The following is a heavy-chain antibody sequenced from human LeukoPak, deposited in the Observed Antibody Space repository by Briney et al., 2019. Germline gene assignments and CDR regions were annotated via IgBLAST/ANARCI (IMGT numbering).Heavy chain of an antibody. D-gene: IGHD1-26*01. CDR1: GFTFSSYA. CDR3: AKDSIPALVYSGSYTYYFDF. V-gene: IGHV3-23*01. J-gene: IGHJ4*02. CDR2: ISVSGGST. Sequence: GGSLRLSCAVSGFTFSSYAMSWVRQALGKGLEWVSVISVSGGSTYYADSVKGRFTISRDNSKNTLYLQMNSLRAEDTAVYYCAKDSIPALVYSGSYTYYFDFWGQGTLVTVSS.